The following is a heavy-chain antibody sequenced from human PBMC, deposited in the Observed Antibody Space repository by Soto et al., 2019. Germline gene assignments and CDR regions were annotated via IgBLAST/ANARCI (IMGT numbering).Heavy chain of an antibody. CDR2: ISYDGSNK. CDR3: AKDGQVGRVYRGWFDP. Sequence: QVQLVESGGGVVQPGRSLRLSCAASGFTFSSYGMHWVRQAPGKGLEWVAVISYDGSNKYYADSVKGRFTISRDNSKNTLYLQMNSRRAEDTAVYYCAKDGQVGRVYRGWFDPWGQGTLVTVSS. CDR1: GFTFSSYG. D-gene: IGHD4-4*01. J-gene: IGHJ5*02. V-gene: IGHV3-30*18.